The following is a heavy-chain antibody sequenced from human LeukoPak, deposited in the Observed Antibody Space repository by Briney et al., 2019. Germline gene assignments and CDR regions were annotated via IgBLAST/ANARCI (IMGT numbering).Heavy chain of an antibody. CDR2: IYYSGNT. CDR1: GGSISSSGYY. J-gene: IGHJ3*02. Sequence: PSETLSLTCTVSGGSISSSGYYWGWIRQPPGKGLEWIGTIYYSGNTYYNPSLKRRVNISLDTPKNQFSLKLSSVTAADTAVYYCARGSETYYYDSSSDEGAFDIWGQGTMVTVSS. D-gene: IGHD3-22*01. CDR3: ARGSETYYYDSSSDEGAFDI. V-gene: IGHV4-39*07.